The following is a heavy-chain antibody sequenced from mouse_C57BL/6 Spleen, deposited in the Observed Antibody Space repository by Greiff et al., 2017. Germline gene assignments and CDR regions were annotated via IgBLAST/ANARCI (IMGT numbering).Heavy chain of an antibody. CDR3: AGGRRYFDY. Sequence: EVHLVESGPGLVKPSQSLSLTCSVTGYSITSGYYWNWIRQFPGNKLEWMGYISYDGSNNYNPSLKNRISITRDTSKNQFFLKLNSVTTEDTATYYCAGGRRYFDYWGQGTTLTVSS. J-gene: IGHJ2*01. CDR1: GYSITSGYY. V-gene: IGHV3-6*01. CDR2: ISYDGSN.